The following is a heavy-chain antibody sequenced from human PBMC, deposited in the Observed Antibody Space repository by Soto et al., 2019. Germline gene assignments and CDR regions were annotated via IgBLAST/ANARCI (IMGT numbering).Heavy chain of an antibody. V-gene: IGHV3-23*01. CDR3: ARRSYCSSISCDKFFDY. D-gene: IGHD2-2*02. J-gene: IGHJ4*02. Sequence: PGGSLRLSCAASGFTFSNYGMNWVRQAPGKGLEWISAISESGGSTYYADSVKGRFTLSRDNSKNTLYLQVNSLRPEDTAVYYCARRSYCSSISCDKFFDYWGQGTQVTVSS. CDR1: GFTFSNYG. CDR2: ISESGGST.